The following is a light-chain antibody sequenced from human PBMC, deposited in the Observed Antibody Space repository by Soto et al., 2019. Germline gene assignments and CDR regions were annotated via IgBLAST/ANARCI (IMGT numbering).Light chain of an antibody. J-gene: IGLJ3*02. CDR1: SSNIGSNT. Sequence: QSVLTQPPSASGTPGQTVTISCSGSSSNIGSNTVNWYQQLPGTAPKLLIYDNDQRPSGVPDRFSGSKSGTSASLAISGLQSADEADYYCAAWDVSLNGYWVFGGGTKLTVL. CDR3: AAWDVSLNGYWV. CDR2: DND. V-gene: IGLV1-44*01.